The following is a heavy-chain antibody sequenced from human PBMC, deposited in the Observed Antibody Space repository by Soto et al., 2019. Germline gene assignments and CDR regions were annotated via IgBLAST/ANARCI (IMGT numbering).Heavy chain of an antibody. J-gene: IGHJ4*02. V-gene: IGHV3-23*01. Sequence: EVQLLESGGGLVQPGGSLRLSCAASGFTFSSYAMSWVRQAPGKGLEWVSAISGSCGSTYYADSVKGRFTISRDNSKNTLYLQINSLRAEDTAVYYCAKSLRGKCRCGSCVFSFDYWGQGTLVTVSS. CDR1: GFTFSSYA. D-gene: IGHD2-15*01. CDR3: AKSLRGKCRCGSCVFSFDY. CDR2: ISGSCGST.